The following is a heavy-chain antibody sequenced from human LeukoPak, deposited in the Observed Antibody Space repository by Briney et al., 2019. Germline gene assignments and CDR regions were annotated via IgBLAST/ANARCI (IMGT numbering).Heavy chain of an antibody. CDR2: IYYSGST. CDR3: ARQNYDILTGYHNWFDP. CDR1: GGSTSSGSYY. D-gene: IGHD3-9*01. J-gene: IGHJ5*02. V-gene: IGHV4-61*01. Sequence: SETLSLTCTVSGGSTSSGSYYWSWIRQPPGKGLEWIGYIYYSGSTNYNPSLKSRVTISVDTSKNQFSLKLSSVTAADTAVYYCARQNYDILTGYHNWFDPWGQGTLVTVSS.